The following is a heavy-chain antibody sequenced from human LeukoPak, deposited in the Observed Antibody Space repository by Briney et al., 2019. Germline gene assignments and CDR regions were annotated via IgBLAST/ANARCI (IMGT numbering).Heavy chain of an antibody. Sequence: SETLSLTCTVSGGSISSYSWSWIRQPAGKGLEWIGRIYTSGSTNYNPFLKSRVTIPVDKSKNQFSLKLSSVTAADTAVYYCARVGSSSAGFDYWGQGSLVTVSS. V-gene: IGHV4-4*07. CDR1: GGSISSYS. CDR2: IYTSGST. CDR3: ARVGSSSAGFDY. J-gene: IGHJ4*02. D-gene: IGHD6-6*01.